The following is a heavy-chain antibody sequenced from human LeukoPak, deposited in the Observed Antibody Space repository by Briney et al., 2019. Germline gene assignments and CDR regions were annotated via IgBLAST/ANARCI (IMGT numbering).Heavy chain of an antibody. J-gene: IGHJ4*02. Sequence: SVKVSCKASGYTFSGYYMHWVRQAPGQGLEWMGRIIPILGIANYAQKFQGRDTITADKSTSTAYIELSSLRSEDTAVYYCARRYCSSTSCFLDYWGQGTLVTVSS. CDR1: GYTFSGYY. V-gene: IGHV1-69*02. D-gene: IGHD2-2*01. CDR2: IIPILGIA. CDR3: ARRYCSSTSCFLDY.